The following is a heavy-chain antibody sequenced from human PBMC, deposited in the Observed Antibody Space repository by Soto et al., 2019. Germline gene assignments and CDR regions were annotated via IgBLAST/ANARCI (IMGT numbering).Heavy chain of an antibody. Sequence: QVQLVESGGGVVQPGRSLRLSCAASGFTFSSYGMHWVRQAPGKGLEWVAAIWYDGSNKYYADSVKGRFTISRDNSKNTLYLQMNSLRAEDTAVYYCAREGALYDYVWGSYPHFDYWGQGTLVTVSS. V-gene: IGHV3-33*01. J-gene: IGHJ4*02. CDR3: AREGALYDYVWGSYPHFDY. CDR2: IWYDGSNK. D-gene: IGHD3-16*02. CDR1: GFTFSSYG.